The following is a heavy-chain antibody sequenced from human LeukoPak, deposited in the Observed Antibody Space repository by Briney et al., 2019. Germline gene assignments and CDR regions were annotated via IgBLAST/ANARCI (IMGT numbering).Heavy chain of an antibody. CDR3: ARGLIPAAMKKGDAFDI. Sequence: ASVKVSCKASGYTFTSYGISWVRQAPGQGLEWMGWISAYNGNTNYAQKLQGRVTMTTDTSTSTAHMELRSLRSDDTAVYYCARGLIPAAMKKGDAFDIWGQGTMVTVSS. CDR1: GYTFTSYG. J-gene: IGHJ3*02. D-gene: IGHD2-2*01. CDR2: ISAYNGNT. V-gene: IGHV1-18*01.